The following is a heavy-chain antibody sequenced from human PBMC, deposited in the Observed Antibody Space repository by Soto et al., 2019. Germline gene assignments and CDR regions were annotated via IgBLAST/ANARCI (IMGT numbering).Heavy chain of an antibody. CDR2: IYHSGST. CDR1: GGSISSNNW. Sequence: QVQLQESGPGLVKPSGTLSLTCAVSGGSISSNNWWSWVRQPPGKGLEWIGEIYHSGSTNYNPSLKRRVTISVDKSKTQFSLTLSSVTAADTAVYYCARTRGSSWYGFDYWGQGTLVTVSS. V-gene: IGHV4-4*02. J-gene: IGHJ4*02. D-gene: IGHD6-13*01. CDR3: ARTRGSSWYGFDY.